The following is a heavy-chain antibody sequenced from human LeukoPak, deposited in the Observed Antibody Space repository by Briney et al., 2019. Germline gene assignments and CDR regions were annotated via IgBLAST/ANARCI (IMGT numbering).Heavy chain of an antibody. Sequence: PGRSLRLSCAASGFTFSNYGMHWVRQAPGKGLEWVAVISYDGSNKYYAASVKGRFTISRDNSKNTLYLQMNSLRAEDTAVYYCAKEVIVGVSFDYWGQGTLVTVSS. CDR2: ISYDGSNK. CDR1: GFTFSNYG. V-gene: IGHV3-30*12. J-gene: IGHJ4*02. CDR3: AKEVIVGVSFDY. D-gene: IGHD1-26*01.